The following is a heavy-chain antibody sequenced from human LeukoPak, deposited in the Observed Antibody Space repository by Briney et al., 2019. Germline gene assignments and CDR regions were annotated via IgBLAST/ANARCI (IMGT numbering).Heavy chain of an antibody. J-gene: IGHJ3*02. CDR1: GYSFSSYW. CDR2: IYSGNSDS. CDR3: ARRIGGADIFDI. D-gene: IGHD2/OR15-2a*01. Sequence: GESLKISCKGSGYSFSSYWIAWVRQMPGKGLDWMGIIYSGNSDSKYSLLVQGQVTTSADKSINTDYLQWSSLKASESAMYYCARRIGGADIFDIWGQGTMVTVSS. V-gene: IGHV5-51*01.